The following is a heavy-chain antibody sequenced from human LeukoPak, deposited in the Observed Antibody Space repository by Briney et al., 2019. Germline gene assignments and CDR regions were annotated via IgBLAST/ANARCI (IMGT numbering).Heavy chain of an antibody. CDR2: MNPNSGNT. CDR1: GYTFTSYD. V-gene: IGHV1-8*01. J-gene: IGHJ4*02. D-gene: IGHD1-26*01. CDR3: ATVSLWELLSPFDY. Sequence: ASVKVSCKASGYTFTSYDINWVRQATGQGLEWMGWMNPNSGNTGYAQKFQGRVTMTEDTSTDTAYMELSSLRSEDTAVYYCATVSLWELLSPFDYWGQGTLVTVSS.